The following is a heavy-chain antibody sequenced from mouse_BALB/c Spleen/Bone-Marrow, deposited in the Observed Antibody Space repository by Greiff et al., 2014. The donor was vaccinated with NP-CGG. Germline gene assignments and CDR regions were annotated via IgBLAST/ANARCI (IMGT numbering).Heavy chain of an antibody. CDR2: IYPGDGST. Sequence: QVQLQQSGPELVKPGASVKMSCKASGYTFTSYYIHWVKQRPGQGLEWIGWIYPGDGSTKYNEKFKGKTTLTADKSSSTAYMLLSSRTSEDSAIYFCARKGTYYDYDAWFAYWGQGTLVTVSA. J-gene: IGHJ3*01. D-gene: IGHD2-4*01. CDR3: ARKGTYYDYDAWFAY. V-gene: IGHV1S56*01. CDR1: GYTFTSYY.